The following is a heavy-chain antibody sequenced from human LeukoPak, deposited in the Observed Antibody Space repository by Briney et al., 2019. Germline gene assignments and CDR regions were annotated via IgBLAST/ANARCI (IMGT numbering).Heavy chain of an antibody. CDR1: GFTFSSYA. Sequence: PGRSLRLSCAASGFTFSSYAMHWVRQAPGKGLEWVAVISYDGGNKYYADSVKGRFTISRDNSKNTLYLQMNSLRAEDTAVYYCARIVVVTAIQDYWGQGTLVTVSS. D-gene: IGHD2-21*02. J-gene: IGHJ4*02. V-gene: IGHV3-30-3*01. CDR3: ARIVVVTAIQDY. CDR2: ISYDGGNK.